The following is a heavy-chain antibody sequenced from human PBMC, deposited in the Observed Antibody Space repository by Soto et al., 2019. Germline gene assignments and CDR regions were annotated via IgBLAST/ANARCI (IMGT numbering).Heavy chain of an antibody. CDR3: ARDLGHQHLVRPNYYYYRMDV. CDR2: ISAYNGNT. Sequence: QVQLVQSGAEVKKPGASVKVSCKASGYTFTSYGISWVRQAPGQGLEWMGWISAYNGNTNYAQKLQGRVTMTTDTSTSTAYIELKSLRSDDTAVYYCARDLGHQHLVRPNYYYYRMDVSGQGTTVTVSS. CDR1: GYTFTSYG. D-gene: IGHD6-13*01. V-gene: IGHV1-18*01. J-gene: IGHJ6*02.